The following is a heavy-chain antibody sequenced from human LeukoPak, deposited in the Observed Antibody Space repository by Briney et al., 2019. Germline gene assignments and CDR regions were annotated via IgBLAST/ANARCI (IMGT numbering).Heavy chain of an antibody. D-gene: IGHD6-6*01. CDR3: ARVYSSSSYYYYYYMDV. CDR1: GGSISSYY. J-gene: IGHJ6*03. CDR2: IYYSGST. V-gene: IGHV4-59*01. Sequence: SETLSLTCTVSGGSISSYYWSWIRQPPGKGLEWLGYIYYSGSTNYNPSLKSRVTISVDTSKNQFSLKLSSVTAADTAVYYCARVYSSSSYYYYYYMDVWGKGTTVTVSS.